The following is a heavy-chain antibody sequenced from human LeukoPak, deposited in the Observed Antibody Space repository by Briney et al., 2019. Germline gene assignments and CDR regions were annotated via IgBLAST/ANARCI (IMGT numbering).Heavy chain of an antibody. CDR2: SSWNSGSI. V-gene: IGHV3-9*03. CDR3: AKDGASDYYDSSGLDY. Sequence: SLRLSCAASGFTFDDFALHWVRKAPGKGLEWVSGSSWNSGSIGYADSVKGRFTISRDNAKNSLYLQMNSLRAEDMALYYCAKDGASDYYDSSGLDYWGQGTLVTVSS. D-gene: IGHD3-22*01. CDR1: GFTFDDFA. J-gene: IGHJ4*02.